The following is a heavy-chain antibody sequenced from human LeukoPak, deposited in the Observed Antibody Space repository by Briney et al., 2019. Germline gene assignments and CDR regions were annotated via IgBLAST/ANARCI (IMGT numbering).Heavy chain of an antibody. CDR3: ARNKAITAFFGMDV. CDR2: NT. J-gene: IGHJ6*02. Sequence: GGSLRLSCAASGFTFSDYAMHWVRQAPGKGLEWVAVNTHHADSLKGRFTISRDNSRDTLYLQINSLRPEDTALYYCARNKAITAFFGMDVWGQGTKIIVSS. CDR1: GFTFSDYA. D-gene: IGHD2/OR15-2a*01. V-gene: IGHV3-30*04.